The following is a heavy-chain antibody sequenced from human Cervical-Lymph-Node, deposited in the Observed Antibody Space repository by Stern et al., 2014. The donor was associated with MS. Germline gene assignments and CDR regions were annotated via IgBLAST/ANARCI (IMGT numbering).Heavy chain of an antibody. J-gene: IGHJ6*02. V-gene: IGHV6-1*01. CDR3: ARDRYCSGGSCYGYYYYGMDV. D-gene: IGHD2-15*01. CDR2: TYYRSKWDN. Sequence: QVQLQQSGPGLVKPSQTLSLTCAISGDSVSSNSAAWNWIRQSPSRGLEWLGRTYYRSKWDNDYAVSVKSRITINPDTSKNQFSLQLNSVTPEDTAVYYCARDRYCSGGSCYGYYYYGMDVWGQGTTVTVSS. CDR1: GDSVSSNSAA.